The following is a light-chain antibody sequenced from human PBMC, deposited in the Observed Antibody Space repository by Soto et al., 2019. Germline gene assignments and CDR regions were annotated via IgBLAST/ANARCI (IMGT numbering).Light chain of an antibody. J-gene: IGLJ2*01. V-gene: IGLV2-8*01. CDR1: SSDVGGYNY. Sequence: QSVLTQPASVSGSPGQSITISCTGTSSDVGGYNYVSWYQQHPGKAPKLMIYEVSKRPSGVPDRFSGSKSGNTASLTVSGLQAEDEADYYCSSYAGSNNLVFVGGTKLTVL. CDR2: EVS. CDR3: SSYAGSNNLV.